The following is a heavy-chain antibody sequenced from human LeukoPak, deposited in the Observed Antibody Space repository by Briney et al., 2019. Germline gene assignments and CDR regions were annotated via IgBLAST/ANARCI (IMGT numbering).Heavy chain of an antibody. V-gene: IGHV3-23*01. D-gene: IGHD3-10*01. CDR1: GFTFSSYA. J-gene: IGHJ4*02. CDR3: AKDPHNYYGSGSYWDY. Sequence: GGSLRLSCAASGFTFSSYAMSWVRQAPGKGLEWVSAISGSGGSTYYADSVKGRFTISRDNPKNTLYLQMNSLRAEDTAVYYCAKDPHNYYGSGSYWDYWGQGTLVTVSS. CDR2: ISGSGGST.